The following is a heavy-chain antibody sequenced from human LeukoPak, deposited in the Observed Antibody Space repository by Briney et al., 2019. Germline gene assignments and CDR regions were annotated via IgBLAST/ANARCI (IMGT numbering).Heavy chain of an antibody. CDR3: ARDGFGTGSN. CDR1: GLTFSNYW. D-gene: IGHD3-16*01. V-gene: IGHV3-7*03. CDR2: IKQDGSEK. J-gene: IGHJ4*02. Sequence: GGSLRLSCAASGLTFSNYWMDWVRQAPGKGLEWVANIKQDGSEKNYVDSVKGRFIISRDNAKNSLYLQMNTLRADETAVYYCARDGFGTGSNWGQGTLVTVSS.